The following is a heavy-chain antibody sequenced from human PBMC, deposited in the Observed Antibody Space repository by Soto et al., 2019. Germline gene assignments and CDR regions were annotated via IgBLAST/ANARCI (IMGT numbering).Heavy chain of an antibody. CDR2: ISSSSSYI. V-gene: IGHV3-21*01. Sequence: GGSLRLSCAASGFTFSSYSMNWVRQAPGKGLEWVSSISSSSSYIYYADSVKGRFIISRDNAKNSLYLQMNSLRAEDTAVYYCARDGYDSSGYNYYYGMDVWGQGTTVTVSS. D-gene: IGHD3-22*01. CDR3: ARDGYDSSGYNYYYGMDV. CDR1: GFTFSSYS. J-gene: IGHJ6*02.